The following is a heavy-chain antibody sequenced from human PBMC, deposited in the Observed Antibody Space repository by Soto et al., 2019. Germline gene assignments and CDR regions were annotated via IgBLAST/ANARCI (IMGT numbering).Heavy chain of an antibody. J-gene: IGHJ5*02. Sequence: SLRLSCTASGFTFDHYHMSWVRRAPGKGLEWVGFIRSESNGGATDYPASVKGGFTISRDDSKSIASRHMTGLKAEVTAVYYCCREATILWFWERLTWGQGTLVTVSS. CDR2: IRSESNGGAT. CDR1: GFTFDHYH. D-gene: IGHD3-10*01. CDR3: CREATILWFWERLT. V-gene: IGHV3-49*04.